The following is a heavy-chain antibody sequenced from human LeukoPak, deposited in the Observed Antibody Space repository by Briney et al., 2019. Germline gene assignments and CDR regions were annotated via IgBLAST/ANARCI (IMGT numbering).Heavy chain of an antibody. CDR1: GYTFTSNA. J-gene: IGHJ4*02. D-gene: IGHD6-13*01. CDR3: ARGAAEGLDH. Sequence: ASVKVSCKASGYTFTSNAMHWVRQAPGQRPEWMGWINTGNGNTKYSQKFQGRVTITRDTSANTAYMEASSLRSEDTAVYYCARGAAEGLDHWGQGALVTVSS. V-gene: IGHV1-3*04. CDR2: INTGNGNT.